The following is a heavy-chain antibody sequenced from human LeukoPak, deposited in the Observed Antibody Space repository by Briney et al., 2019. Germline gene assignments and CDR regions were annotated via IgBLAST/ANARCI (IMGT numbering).Heavy chain of an antibody. Sequence: GGSLRLSCAASGFTFSSYAMSWVRQAPGKGLEWVSAISGSGGSTYYADSVKGRFSISRDNSKNTLFLQLNSLRAEDTAVYYCAKASQLGDYPNYYYYGMDVWGRGTTVTVSS. CDR1: GFTFSSYA. V-gene: IGHV3-23*01. J-gene: IGHJ6*02. CDR3: AKASQLGDYPNYYYYGMDV. CDR2: ISGSGGST. D-gene: IGHD3-16*01.